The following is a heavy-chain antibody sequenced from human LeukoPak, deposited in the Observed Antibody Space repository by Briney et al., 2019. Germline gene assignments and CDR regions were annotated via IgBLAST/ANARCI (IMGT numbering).Heavy chain of an antibody. CDR3: ARADNWNGFDP. V-gene: IGHV3-21*01. D-gene: IGHD1-20*01. CDR2: ISSSSSYI. CDR1: GFTFSSYS. J-gene: IGHJ5*02. Sequence: GGSLRLSCAASGFTFSSYSMNWVRRAPGKGLEWVSSISSSSSYIYYADSVKGRFTISRDNAKNSLYLQMNSLRAEDTAVYYCARADNWNGFDPWGQGTLVTVSS.